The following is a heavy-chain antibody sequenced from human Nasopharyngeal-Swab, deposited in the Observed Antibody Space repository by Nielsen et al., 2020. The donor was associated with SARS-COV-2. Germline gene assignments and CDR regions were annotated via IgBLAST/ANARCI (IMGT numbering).Heavy chain of an antibody. CDR2: IIPILGIT. J-gene: IGHJ4*02. Sequence: SVKVCKASFSNYAISWVRQAPGQGLEWMGRIIPILGITNYAQKFHDRVTITADKSTSTAYMELSGLRSEDTAVYYCARGDYRGTYYFDYWGQGTLVTVSP. CDR1: FSNYA. V-gene: IGHV1-69*04. D-gene: IGHD1-26*01. CDR3: ARGDYRGTYYFDY.